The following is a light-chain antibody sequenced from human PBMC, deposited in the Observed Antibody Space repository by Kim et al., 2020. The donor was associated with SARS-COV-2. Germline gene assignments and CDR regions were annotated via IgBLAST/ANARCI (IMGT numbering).Light chain of an antibody. V-gene: IGLV1-47*01. CDR1: SSNIGSNY. Sequence: GTPGQRVTISCSVSSSNIGSNYVYWYQQLPGTAPKLLIYRNNQRPSGVPDRFSGSKSGTSASLAISGLRSEDEADYYCAAWDDSVVFGGGTQLTVL. CDR3: AAWDDSVV. J-gene: IGLJ2*01. CDR2: RNN.